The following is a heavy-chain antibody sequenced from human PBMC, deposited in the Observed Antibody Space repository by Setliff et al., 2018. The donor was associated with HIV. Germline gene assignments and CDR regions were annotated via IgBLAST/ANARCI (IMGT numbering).Heavy chain of an antibody. Sequence: PGESLKISCKGSGFNFTSYWIGWVRQMPGKGLEWMGVVYPADSDTRYSPSFQGQVTMTRDTSINTAYMELSRLKSDDTAVYYCAREGFGNTGDMPMAVLDYWGQGTLVTVSS. CDR3: AREGFGNTGDMPMAVLDY. V-gene: IGHV5-51*01. CDR2: VYPADSDT. D-gene: IGHD3-3*01. J-gene: IGHJ4*02. CDR1: GFNFTSYW.